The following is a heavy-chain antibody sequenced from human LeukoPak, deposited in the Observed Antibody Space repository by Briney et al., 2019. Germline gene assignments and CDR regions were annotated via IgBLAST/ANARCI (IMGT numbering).Heavy chain of an antibody. CDR3: AAQASDYGGTVWFDY. J-gene: IGHJ4*02. V-gene: IGHV1-69*05. Sequence: GASVKVSCKASGGTFSSYAISWVRQAPGQGLEWMGGIIPIFGTANYAQKFQGRVTITTDESTSTAYMELSSLRSEDTAVYYYAAQASDYGGTVWFDYWGQGTLVTVSS. CDR1: GGTFSSYA. CDR2: IIPIFGTA. D-gene: IGHD4-23*01.